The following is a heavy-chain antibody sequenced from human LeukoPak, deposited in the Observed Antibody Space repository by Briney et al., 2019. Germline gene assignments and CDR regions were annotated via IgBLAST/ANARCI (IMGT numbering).Heavy chain of an antibody. CDR2: INTDSGGT. D-gene: IGHD3-22*01. CDR3: ARAGHYDSPLYADDVFDF. CDR1: GYTFTGYY. V-gene: IGHV1-2*02. Sequence: GASVKVSCKASGYTFTGYYMHWGRQAPGHRLEWMGWINTDSGGTNYAQKVQSGVTMTRGTSISTAYMDLSRLTSDDTAVYYCARAGHYDSPLYADDVFDFWGQGTMVTVSS. J-gene: IGHJ3*01.